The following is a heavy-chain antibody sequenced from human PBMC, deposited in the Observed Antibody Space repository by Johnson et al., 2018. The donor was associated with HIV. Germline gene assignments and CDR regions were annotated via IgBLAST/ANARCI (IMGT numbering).Heavy chain of an antibody. CDR3: ARGYNFWSGYHDAFDI. J-gene: IGHJ3*02. CDR1: GFTFSTYA. Sequence: VQLVESGGGLVQPGGSLRLSCAASGFTFSTYAMSWVRQAPGKGLEWVSSIGVSATNTYYADSVKGRFTISRDNSKNTLYLQMNSLRAEDTAVYYCARGYNFWSGYHDAFDIWCQGTMVTVSS. V-gene: IGHV3-23*04. CDR2: IGVSATNT. D-gene: IGHD3-3*01.